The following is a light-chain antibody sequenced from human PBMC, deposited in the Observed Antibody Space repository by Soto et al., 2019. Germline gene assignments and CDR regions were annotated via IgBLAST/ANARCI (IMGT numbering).Light chain of an antibody. CDR1: QSVSSSY. CDR2: GAS. CDR3: QQDGSSPPLT. V-gene: IGKV3-20*01. J-gene: IGKJ4*01. Sequence: EIVLTQSPGTLSLSPGERATLSCRASQSVSSSYLAWYQQIPGQAPRLLIYGASKRATGIPDRFSGSGSGTDFTLTIRRMETEDFAVYYCQQDGSSPPLTFGGGTKVEIK.